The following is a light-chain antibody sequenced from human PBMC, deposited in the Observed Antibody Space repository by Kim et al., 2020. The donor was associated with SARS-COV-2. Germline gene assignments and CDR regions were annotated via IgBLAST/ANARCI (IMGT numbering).Light chain of an antibody. J-gene: IGKJ4*01. CDR3: QLRTNWLT. V-gene: IGKV3-11*01. CDR1: ASGSPY. CDR2: DAS. Sequence: SLSPAKIATLSCRTHASGSPYFAGYQQNPGQAPRLLIDDASKRATGIPARFSGSGSGKDFTLTISSLEPDDFAVYYCQLRTNWLTSGGGTKVDIK.